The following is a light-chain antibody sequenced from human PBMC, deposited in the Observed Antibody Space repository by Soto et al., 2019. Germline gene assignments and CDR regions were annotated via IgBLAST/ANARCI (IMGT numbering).Light chain of an antibody. CDR1: QSISDT. V-gene: IGKV3-15*01. CDR3: QQYNNWPWT. CDR2: GAS. J-gene: IGKJ1*01. Sequence: EIVMTQSPATLSVSPGGRATLSCRASQSISDTLAWYQQKPGQAPRLLIYGASTRAPGFPARFSGSGSGTDFTLTISSLQSEDFAVYYCQQYNNWPWTFGQGTKVEIX.